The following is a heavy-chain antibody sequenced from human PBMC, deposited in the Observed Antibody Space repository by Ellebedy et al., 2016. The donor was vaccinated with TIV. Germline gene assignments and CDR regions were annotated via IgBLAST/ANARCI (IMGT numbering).Heavy chain of an antibody. J-gene: IGHJ4*02. D-gene: IGHD2-2*01. CDR1: GGSISSYY. CDR3: ARRNDLLCFDY. V-gene: IGHV4-39*01. Sequence: SETLSLTCTVSGGSISSYYWGWIRQPPGKGLEWIGSIYYSGSTYYNPSLKSRVTISVDTSKNQFSLKLSSVTAADTAVYYCARRNDLLCFDYWGQGTLVTVSS. CDR2: IYYSGST.